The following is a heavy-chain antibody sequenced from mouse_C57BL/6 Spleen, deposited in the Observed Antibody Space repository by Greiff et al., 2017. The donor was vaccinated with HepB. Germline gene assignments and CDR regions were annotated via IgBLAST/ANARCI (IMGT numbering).Heavy chain of an antibody. CDR1: GYTFTDYN. Sequence: EVQLQQSGPELVKPGASVKIPCKASGYTFTDYNMDWVKQSHGKSLEWIGDINPNNGVTNYNQKLKGKATLTVDKSSSTAYMELSSLTSEDTAVYYCAREYYGSSYPVAYWGQGTLDTVSA. CDR2: INPNNGVT. V-gene: IGHV1-18*01. D-gene: IGHD1-1*01. CDR3: AREYYGSSYPVAY. J-gene: IGHJ3*01.